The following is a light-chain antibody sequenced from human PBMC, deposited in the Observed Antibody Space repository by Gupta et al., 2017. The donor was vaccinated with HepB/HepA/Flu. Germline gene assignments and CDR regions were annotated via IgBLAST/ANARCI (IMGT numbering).Light chain of an antibody. Sequence: SVGDRVTITCRASQAIRNYLAWYQQRPGKVPKLLIYSASTLHSGVPSRFSGSGSGTDFTLSISALQPEDVATFYCQQYNSAPITFGGGTKVEIK. J-gene: IGKJ4*01. CDR1: QAIRNY. CDR3: QQYNSAPIT. CDR2: SAS. V-gene: IGKV1-27*01.